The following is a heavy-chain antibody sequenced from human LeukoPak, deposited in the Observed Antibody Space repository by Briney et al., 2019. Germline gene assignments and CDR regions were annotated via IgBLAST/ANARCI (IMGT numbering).Heavy chain of an antibody. CDR1: GGSFSGYY. CDR2: INHSGST. J-gene: IGHJ6*02. CDR3: ARAWGYCSSTSCYYHYYYGMDV. D-gene: IGHD2-2*01. Sequence: SETLSVTCAVYGGSFSGYYWSWIRQPPGKGLEWIGEINHSGSTNYNPSLKSRVTISVDTSKNQFSLKLSSVTAADTAVYYCARAWGYCSSTSCYYHYYYGMDVWGQGTTVTVSS. V-gene: IGHV4-34*01.